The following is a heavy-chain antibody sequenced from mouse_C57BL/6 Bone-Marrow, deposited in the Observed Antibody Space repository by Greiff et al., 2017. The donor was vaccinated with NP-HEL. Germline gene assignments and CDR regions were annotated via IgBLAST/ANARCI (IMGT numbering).Heavy chain of an antibody. V-gene: IGHV1-80*01. D-gene: IGHD2-3*01. CDR3: ARSDDGYYPYAMDY. Sequence: VKLQQSGAELVKPGASVKISCKASGYAFSSYWMNWVKQRPGKGLEWIGQIYPGDGDTNYNGKFKGKATLTADKSSSTAYMQLSSLTSEDSAVYFCARSDDGYYPYAMDYWGQGTSVTVSS. CDR2: IYPGDGDT. J-gene: IGHJ4*01. CDR1: GYAFSSYW.